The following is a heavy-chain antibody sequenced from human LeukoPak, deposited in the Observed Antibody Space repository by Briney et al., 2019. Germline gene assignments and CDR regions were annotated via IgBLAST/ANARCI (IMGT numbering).Heavy chain of an antibody. CDR1: GFTFSSYA. V-gene: IGHV3-23*01. J-gene: IGHJ4*02. D-gene: IGHD6-13*01. CDR2: VSGSGSNT. Sequence: PGGSLRLSCAASGFTFSSYAMSWVRQAPGKGLECVSDVSGSGSNTYYADSVKGRFTISRDNSKKTLYLQMNSLRAEDTAVYYCAKGADFNIVAAGNLFDYWGQGTLVTVSS. CDR3: AKGADFNIVAAGNLFDY.